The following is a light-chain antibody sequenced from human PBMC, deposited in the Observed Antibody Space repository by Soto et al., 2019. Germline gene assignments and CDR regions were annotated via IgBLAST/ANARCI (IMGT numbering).Light chain of an antibody. CDR3: SSYTSSSAPFYV. Sequence: QSVLTQPASVSVSPGQSITISCTGTSSDVGGYNYVSWYQQHPGKAPQLMIYDVNNRPSGVSNRFSGSKSGNTASLTISGLQAEDEADYYCSSYTSSSAPFYVFGTGTKVTVL. V-gene: IGLV2-14*01. J-gene: IGLJ1*01. CDR2: DVN. CDR1: SSDVGGYNY.